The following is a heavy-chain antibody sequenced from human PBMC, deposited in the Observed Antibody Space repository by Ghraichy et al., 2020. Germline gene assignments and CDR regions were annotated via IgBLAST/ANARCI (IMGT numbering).Heavy chain of an antibody. J-gene: IGHJ4*02. CDR3: ARGEWLTVDY. Sequence: GESLNISCAASGFTVSSNYMSWVRQAPGKGLEWVSVIYSGGSTYYADSVKGRFTISRDNSKNTLYLQMNSLRAEDTAVYYCARGEWLTVDYWGQGTLVTVSS. V-gene: IGHV3-53*01. CDR1: GFTVSSNY. D-gene: IGHD6-19*01. CDR2: IYSGGST.